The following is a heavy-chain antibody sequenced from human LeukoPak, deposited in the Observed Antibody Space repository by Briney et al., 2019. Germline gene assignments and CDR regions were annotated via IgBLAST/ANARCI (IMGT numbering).Heavy chain of an antibody. Sequence: GASVKVSCKASGYTFTNFGLSWVRQAPGQGLQWMGWISVYNGNTNYAQKLQGRVTMTTDTSTSTAYMELRSLRSDDTAVYYCARGSYYYDSSGYETNDFWGQGTLVTVSS. CDR2: ISVYNGNT. CDR3: ARGSYYYDSSGYETNDF. V-gene: IGHV1-18*01. D-gene: IGHD3-22*01. J-gene: IGHJ4*02. CDR1: GYTFTNFG.